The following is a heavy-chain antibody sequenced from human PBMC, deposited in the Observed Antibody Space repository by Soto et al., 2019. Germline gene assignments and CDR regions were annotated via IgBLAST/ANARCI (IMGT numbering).Heavy chain of an antibody. CDR1: GGTFNTYA. CDR2: IIPMFDTP. Sequence: QVQLVQSETVVKKPGSAVKVSCKASGGTFNTYAMNWVRQAPGQGLEWMGGIIPMFDTPRYAQKFQGRVTITVDESTTTAYMELSSLRSDDTAVYYCTRSIGSGGVIGGFDYWGQGTLVTVSS. J-gene: IGHJ4*02. V-gene: IGHV1-69*01. D-gene: IGHD3-16*02. CDR3: TRSIGSGGVIGGFDY.